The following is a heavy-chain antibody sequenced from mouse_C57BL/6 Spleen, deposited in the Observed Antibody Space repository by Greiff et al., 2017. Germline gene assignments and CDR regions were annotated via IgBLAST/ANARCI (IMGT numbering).Heavy chain of an antibody. CDR2: ISDGGSYT. D-gene: IGHD2-4*01. Sequence: EVKLVESGGGLVKPGGSLKLSCAASGFTFSSYAMSWVRQTPEKRLEWVATISDGGSYTYYPDNVKGRFTISRDNAKNNLYLQMSHLKSEDTAMYYCARDPLYYDYDGNWYFDVWGTGTTVTVSS. CDR3: ARDPLYYDYDGNWYFDV. V-gene: IGHV5-4*01. J-gene: IGHJ1*03. CDR1: GFTFSSYA.